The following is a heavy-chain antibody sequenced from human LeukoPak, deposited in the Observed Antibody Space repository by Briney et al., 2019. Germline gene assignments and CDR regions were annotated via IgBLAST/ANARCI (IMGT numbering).Heavy chain of an antibody. CDR1: GYSFTSYW. J-gene: IGHJ4*02. Sequence: GESLKISCKGSGYSFTSYWIGWVRQMPGKGLEWMGIIYPGDSDTRYSPSFQGQVTISADKSISTAYLQWSSLKASDTAMYYCARHNVGYCSGGSCYSIDYWGQGTLVTVSS. CDR2: IYPGDSDT. D-gene: IGHD2-15*01. V-gene: IGHV5-51*01. CDR3: ARHNVGYCSGGSCYSIDY.